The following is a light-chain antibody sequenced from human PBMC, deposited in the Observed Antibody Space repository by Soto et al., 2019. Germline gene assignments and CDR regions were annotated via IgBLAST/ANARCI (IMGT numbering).Light chain of an antibody. CDR3: QQRDNWPPLYT. CDR2: EAS. V-gene: IGKV3-11*01. J-gene: IGKJ2*01. CDR1: QPVSSH. Sequence: ETMLTQSPASLYIYPGESATLSCWASQPVSSHLAWYQQKPGQAPRLLIYEASNRATGIPARFSGSGSGTDFTLTISSLEPEDSAVYYCQQRDNWPPLYTFGQGTKVDIK.